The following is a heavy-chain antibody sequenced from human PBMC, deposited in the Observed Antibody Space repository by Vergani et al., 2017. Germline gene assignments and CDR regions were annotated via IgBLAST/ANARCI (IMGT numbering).Heavy chain of an antibody. V-gene: IGHV3-30*14. J-gene: IGHJ3*02. Sequence: QVQLVESGGGVVQPGRSLRLSCAASGFTFSSYAMHWVRQAPGKGLEWVAVISYDGSNKYYADSVKGRFTISRDNSKNTLYLQMNSLRAEDTAVYYCARDGSGWYDAFDSWGQGTIVTVSS. CDR2: ISYDGSNK. D-gene: IGHD6-19*01. CDR1: GFTFSSYA. CDR3: ARDGSGWYDAFDS.